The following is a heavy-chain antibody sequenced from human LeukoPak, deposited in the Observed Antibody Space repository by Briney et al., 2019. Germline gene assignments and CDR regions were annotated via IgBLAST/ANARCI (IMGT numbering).Heavy chain of an antibody. CDR2: IYYSGST. D-gene: IGHD5/OR15-5a*01. CDR1: GGSISSYY. V-gene: IGHV4-59*01. CDR3: ARGLGRIDY. Sequence: SETLSLTCTVPGGSISSYYWSWIRQPPGKGLEWIGYIYYSGSTNYNPSLKSQVTISVDTSKNQFSLKLSSVTAADTAVYYCARGLGRIDYWGQGTLVTVSS. J-gene: IGHJ4*02.